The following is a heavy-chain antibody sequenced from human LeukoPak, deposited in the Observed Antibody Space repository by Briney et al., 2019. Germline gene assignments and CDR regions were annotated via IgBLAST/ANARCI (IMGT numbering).Heavy chain of an antibody. V-gene: IGHV3-11*05. J-gene: IGHJ4*02. Sequence: GGSLRLSCAASGFALGDYHMSWIRQAPGKGLEWVSYISRSSDYKDFADSVRGRFTVSRDNAKNSMYLQMSSLRAEDTAVYYCARDHSSGWYSDYFDYWGQGTLVTVSS. CDR1: GFALGDYH. CDR3: ARDHSSGWYSDYFDY. CDR2: ISRSSDYK. D-gene: IGHD6-19*01.